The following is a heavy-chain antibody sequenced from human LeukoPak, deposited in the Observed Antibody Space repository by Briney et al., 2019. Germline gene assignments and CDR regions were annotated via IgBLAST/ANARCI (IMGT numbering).Heavy chain of an antibody. D-gene: IGHD3-10*01. J-gene: IGHJ4*02. CDR2: IRSKSYGGAT. CDR1: GFTFGDYG. V-gene: IGHV3-49*03. Sequence: PGGSLRLSCTGSGFTFGDYGMNWFRQAPGKGLEWVGFIRSKSYGGATDYAASVKGRFTISRDDSKSIAFLQMDSLKTEDTAVYYCSSYYGSDSLRWYFDYWGQGTLVTVSS. CDR3: SSYYGSDSLRWYFDY.